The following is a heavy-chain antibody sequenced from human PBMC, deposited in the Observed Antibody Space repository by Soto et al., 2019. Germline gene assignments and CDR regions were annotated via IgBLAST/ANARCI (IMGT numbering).Heavy chain of an antibody. J-gene: IGHJ3*02. CDR3: ARDGGERQWLVRGAFDI. CDR1: GGSISSSNW. Sequence: QVQLQESGPGLVKPSGTLSLTCAVSGGSISSSNWWSWVRQPPGKGREWIGEIYHSGSTNYNPSLKSRVTISVDKSKNQFSLKLSSVTAADTAVYYCARDGGERQWLVRGAFDIWGQGTMVTVSS. D-gene: IGHD6-19*01. CDR2: IYHSGST. V-gene: IGHV4-4*02.